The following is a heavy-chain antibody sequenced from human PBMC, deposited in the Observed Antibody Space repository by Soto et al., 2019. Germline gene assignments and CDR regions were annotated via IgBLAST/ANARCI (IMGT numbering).Heavy chain of an antibody. D-gene: IGHD3-10*01. J-gene: IGHJ6*02. CDR3: ASLSMVRGAEKSYHYYGMDV. CDR2: INHSGST. CDR1: GGSFSGYY. V-gene: IGHV4-34*01. Sequence: SETLSLTCAVYGGSFSGYYWSWIRQPPGKGLDWIGEINHSGSTNYNPSLKSRVTISVDTSKNQFSLKLSSVTAADTAVYYCASLSMVRGAEKSYHYYGMDVWGQGTTVTVSS.